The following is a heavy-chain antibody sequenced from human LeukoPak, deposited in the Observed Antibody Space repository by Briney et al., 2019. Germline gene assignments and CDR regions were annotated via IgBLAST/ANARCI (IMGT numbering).Heavy chain of an antibody. V-gene: IGHV4-30-4*01. CDR2: IYYSGST. CDR3: ARGPREIDSPVDY. CDR1: GGSISSGDYY. Sequence: SQTLSLTYTVSGGSISSGDYYWSWIRQPPGKGLEWIGYIYYSGSTYYNPSLKSRVAISVDTSKNQFSLKLSSVTAADTAVYYCARGPREIDSPVDYWGQGTLVTVSS. J-gene: IGHJ4*02. D-gene: IGHD2-15*01.